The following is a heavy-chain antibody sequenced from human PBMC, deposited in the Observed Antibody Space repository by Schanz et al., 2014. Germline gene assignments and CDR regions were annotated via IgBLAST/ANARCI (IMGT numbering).Heavy chain of an antibody. V-gene: IGHV3-NL1*01. CDR1: GFTFSAYG. D-gene: IGHD3-22*01. Sequence: QVQLVESGGGVVQPGGSLRLSCAASGFTFSAYGMPWVRQAPGKGLEWVAVIYGDDKTNYADSVKSRFTISRDNSKNTVHLQMNGLRPEDTGVYYCAKRRFSGYSGYAQGYDFGGQGTMVTVSS. CDR2: IYGDDKT. J-gene: IGHJ1*01. CDR3: AKRRFSGYSGYAQGYDF.